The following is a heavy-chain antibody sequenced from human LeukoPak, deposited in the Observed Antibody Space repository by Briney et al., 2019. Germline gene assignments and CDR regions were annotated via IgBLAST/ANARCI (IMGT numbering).Heavy chain of an antibody. V-gene: IGHV4-59*11. CDR2: IYYSGST. CDR3: ARGMVRGVIITNLGYGMDV. Sequence: PSETLSLTCTVSGDSYTSPYWSWIRQPPGKGLEWIGYIYYSGSTNYNPSLESRVTISVDTSKNQFSLKLSSVTAADTAVYYCARGMVRGVIITNLGYGMDVWGQGTTVTVSS. D-gene: IGHD3-10*01. J-gene: IGHJ6*02. CDR1: GDSYTSPY.